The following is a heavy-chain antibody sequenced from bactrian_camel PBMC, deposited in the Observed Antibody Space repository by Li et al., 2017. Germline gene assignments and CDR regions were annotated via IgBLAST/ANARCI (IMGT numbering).Heavy chain of an antibody. CDR3: RKLCRVCGTMTT. J-gene: IGHJ4*01. Sequence: VQLVESGEGLVQPGGSLRLSCAASGFTFSSYDMSWVRQAPGKALEWVSVINAGGTTGYADPVEGRFTISRDNAKNTVYLQLNSLKTEDWPCITVRKLCRVCGTMTTGARGPRSPSP. V-gene: IGHV3S40*01. CDR2: INAGGTT. D-gene: IGHD3*01. CDR1: GFTFSSYD.